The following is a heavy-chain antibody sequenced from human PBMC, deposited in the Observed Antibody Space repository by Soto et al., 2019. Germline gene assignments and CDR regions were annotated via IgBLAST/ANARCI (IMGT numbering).Heavy chain of an antibody. CDR2: IYWDDDE. D-gene: IGHD6-6*01. J-gene: IGHJ4*02. CDR1: GFSLTTSGVG. V-gene: IGHV2-5*02. Sequence: QITLKESGPTLVKPTQTLTLTCTFSGFSLTTSGVGVAWIRQPPGKALEWLALIYWDDDERYSPSLRSRLTITQDPSQTQVVLTMTNMDPVDTATYYCAHGEYSNYLDYWGQGTLVTVSS. CDR3: AHGEYSNYLDY.